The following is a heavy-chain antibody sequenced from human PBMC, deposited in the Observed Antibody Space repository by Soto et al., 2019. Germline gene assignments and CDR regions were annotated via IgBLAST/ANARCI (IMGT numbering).Heavy chain of an antibody. CDR2: ISLYHHST. V-gene: IGHV1-46*01. CDR1: GYTFTDYF. CDR3: ARELYSCGGACPYYMDS. J-gene: IGHJ1*01. D-gene: IGHD2-21*02. Sequence: QAQLVQSGAEVKTPGASVRLSCKTSGYTFTDYFIHWGRQAPGQGLEWLGIISLYHHSTSYAQKFACRLTVTNDTSTPTVYRELSSLTSKDTADYWCARELYSCGGACPYYMDSWGQGSLVTVSS.